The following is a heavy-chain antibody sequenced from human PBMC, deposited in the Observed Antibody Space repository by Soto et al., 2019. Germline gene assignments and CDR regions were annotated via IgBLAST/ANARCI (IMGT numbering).Heavy chain of an antibody. D-gene: IGHD2-21*02. Sequence: EVQLVESGGGLVQPGGSLRLSCAASGFTFSSYSMNWVRQAPGQGLEWVSYISSSSSTIYYADSVKGRFTISRDNAKNSLYPEMHNPGDEDTGGDYCASGGGAYFVGDCFNYWYFDLLGRGTLVTVSS. CDR3: ASGGGAYFVGDCFNYWYFDL. CDR1: GFTFSSYS. J-gene: IGHJ2*01. V-gene: IGHV3-48*02. CDR2: ISSSSSTI.